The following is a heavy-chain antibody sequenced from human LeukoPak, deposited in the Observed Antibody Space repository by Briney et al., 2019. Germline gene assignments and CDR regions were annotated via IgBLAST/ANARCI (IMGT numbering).Heavy chain of an antibody. D-gene: IGHD3-10*01. CDR2: IYSGGST. V-gene: IGHV3-66*01. CDR1: GFTVSSSY. Sequence: PGGSLRLSCAASGFTVSSSYMSWVRQAPGRGLEWVSVIYSGGSTYYADSVKGRFTISRDNSKNTLFLQMNSLRAGDTAVYYCARGTVTMADYWGQGTLVTVSS. J-gene: IGHJ4*02. CDR3: ARGTVTMADY.